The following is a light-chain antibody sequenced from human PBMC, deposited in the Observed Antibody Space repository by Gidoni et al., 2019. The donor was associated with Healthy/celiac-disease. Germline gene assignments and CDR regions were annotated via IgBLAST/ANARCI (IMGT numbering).Light chain of an antibody. CDR3: QQYGSPPT. Sequence: EMVLTQSPATLSLSPGERATLSCGASQGVSSSYSAWHQQQPGLAPRLLISAASSRATGIPDRFSGSGSGTYFTLTISRLAPEDFAVYYCQQYGSPPTFGQGTRLEIK. CDR1: QGVSSSY. J-gene: IGKJ5*01. V-gene: IGKV3D-20*01. CDR2: AAS.